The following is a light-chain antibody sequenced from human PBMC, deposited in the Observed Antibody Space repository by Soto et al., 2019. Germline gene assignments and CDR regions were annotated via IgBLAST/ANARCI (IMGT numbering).Light chain of an antibody. V-gene: IGLV2-14*01. Sequence: QSALTQPASLSGSPGQSITISCTGTSSDIGAYDYVSWFQQHPGKAPKLMISEVNNRPSGVSNRFSGSKSGNTAYLTISGVEAGDEADYYCQEWDSRSDRYVFGSGTKLTVL. J-gene: IGLJ1*01. CDR2: EVN. CDR1: SSDIGAYDY. CDR3: QEWDSRSDRYV.